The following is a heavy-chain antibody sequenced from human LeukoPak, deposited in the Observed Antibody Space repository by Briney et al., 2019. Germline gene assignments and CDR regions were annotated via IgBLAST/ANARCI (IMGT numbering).Heavy chain of an antibody. CDR3: AREVVVVVAATRWFDP. CDR2: ISSSGSTI. Sequence: PGGSLRLSCAASGFTFSSYAMSWVRQAPGKGLEWVSYISSSGSTIYYADSVKGRFTISRDNAKNSLYLQMNSLRAEDTAVYYCAREVVVVVAATRWFDPWGQGTLVTVSS. CDR1: GFTFSSYA. J-gene: IGHJ5*02. D-gene: IGHD2-15*01. V-gene: IGHV3-48*04.